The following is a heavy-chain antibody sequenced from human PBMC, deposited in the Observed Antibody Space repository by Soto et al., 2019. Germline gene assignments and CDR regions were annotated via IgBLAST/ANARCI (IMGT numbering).Heavy chain of an antibody. Sequence: SVKVSCKASGGTFSSYAISWVRQAPGQGLEWMGGIIPIFGTANYAQKFQGRVTITADESTSTAYMELSSLRSEDTAVYYCASGVTIFGRGYYFDYWGQGTLVTVSS. D-gene: IGHD3-3*01. V-gene: IGHV1-69*13. CDR2: IIPIFGTA. J-gene: IGHJ4*02. CDR3: ASGVTIFGRGYYFDY. CDR1: GGTFSSYA.